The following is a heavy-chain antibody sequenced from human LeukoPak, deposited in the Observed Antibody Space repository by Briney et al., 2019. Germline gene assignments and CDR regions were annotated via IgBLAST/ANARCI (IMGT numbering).Heavy chain of an antibody. CDR2: INHSGST. J-gene: IGHJ5*02. D-gene: IGHD6-19*01. Sequence: PSETLSLTCAVYGGSFSGYYWSWIRQPPGKGLEWIGEINHSGSTNYNPSLKSRVTISVDKSKNQFSLKLSSVTAADTAVYYCARARISSGWYGVDPWGQGTLVTVSS. CDR3: ARARISSGWYGVDP. CDR1: GGSFSGYY. V-gene: IGHV4-34*01.